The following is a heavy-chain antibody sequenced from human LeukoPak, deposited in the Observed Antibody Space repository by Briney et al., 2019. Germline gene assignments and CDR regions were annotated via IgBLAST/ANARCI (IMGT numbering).Heavy chain of an antibody. CDR2: ITSRSSYM. D-gene: IGHD6-13*01. CDR1: GFTFSSYS. CDR3: ARDPIAAAASGGDY. V-gene: IGHV3-21*01. J-gene: IGHJ4*02. Sequence: TGGSLRLSCAVSGFTFSSYSMNWVRQAPGKGLEWISSITSRSSYMYYADSVKGRFTISRDNPKNSLYLQMNSLRAEDTAIYYCARDPIAAAASGGDYWGQGTLVTVSS.